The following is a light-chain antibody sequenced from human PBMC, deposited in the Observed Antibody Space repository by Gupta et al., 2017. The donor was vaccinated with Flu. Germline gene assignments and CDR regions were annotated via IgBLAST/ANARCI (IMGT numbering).Light chain of an antibody. CDR2: WAS. J-gene: IGKJ2*01. Sequence: NCKSSQSILYSSNNKTFLAWYQQKPGQPPKLLIYWASTRESGVPDRFSGSGSGTDFTLTISSLQAEDVAVYYCQQYYSTPYTFGQGTKLEIK. CDR1: QSILYSSNNKTF. CDR3: QQYYSTPYT. V-gene: IGKV4-1*01.